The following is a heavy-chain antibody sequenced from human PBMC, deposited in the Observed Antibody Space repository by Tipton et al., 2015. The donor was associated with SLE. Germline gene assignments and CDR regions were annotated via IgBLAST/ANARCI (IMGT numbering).Heavy chain of an antibody. CDR1: GASISSYY. J-gene: IGHJ4*02. D-gene: IGHD3-3*01. V-gene: IGHV4-59*08. Sequence: LRLSCTVSGASISSYYWSWIRQPPGKGLEWIGYISFSGLTNYNPSVRSRVSTSMDTSKNQFSLQMSSVTAADTALYYCARHKLGFSWSYFVSWGQGTLVTVSS. CDR2: ISFSGLT. CDR3: ARHKLGFSWSYFVS.